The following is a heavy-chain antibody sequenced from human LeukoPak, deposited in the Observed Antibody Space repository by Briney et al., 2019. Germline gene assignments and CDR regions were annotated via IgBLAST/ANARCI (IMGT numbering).Heavy chain of an antibody. CDR2: IYSSGST. Sequence: SETLSLTCTVSGGSFSSSSYYWGWIRQPPGKGLEWFVSIYSSGSTYYNPSLKSRVTISVDTYKNQFSLKLSSVTAADTAVYYCARFQTYYGGFSWFDPGGQGTLVTVS. V-gene: IGHV4-39*01. CDR1: GGSFSSSSYY. J-gene: IGHJ5*02. D-gene: IGHD3-16*01. CDR3: ARFQTYYGGFSWFDP.